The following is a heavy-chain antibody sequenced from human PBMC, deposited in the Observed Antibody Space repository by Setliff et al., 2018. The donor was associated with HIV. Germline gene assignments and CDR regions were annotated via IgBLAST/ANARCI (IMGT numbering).Heavy chain of an antibody. J-gene: IGHJ3*02. V-gene: IGHV1-2*02. D-gene: IGHD6-13*01. CDR1: GYTFTGYY. CDR2: IDPNSGDT. Sequence: GASVKVSCKASGYTFTGYYLHWVRQAPGQGLEWMGWIDPNSGDTNYEQKFQGRVSMTRDTSISTVYMERSSLRSEDTAVYYCARAAGYSSSWHRYAFEIWGQGTMVTVSS. CDR3: ARAAGYSSSWHRYAFEI.